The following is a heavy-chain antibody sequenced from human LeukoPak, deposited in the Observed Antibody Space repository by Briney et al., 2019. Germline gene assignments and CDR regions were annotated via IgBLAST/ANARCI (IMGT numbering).Heavy chain of an antibody. V-gene: IGHV3-48*01. CDR1: GFTFRSYS. CDR3: ARGSGSSDY. CDR2: ISTGSNTM. J-gene: IGHJ4*02. D-gene: IGHD3-10*01. Sequence: GGSLRLSCAVSGFTFRSYSMNWVRQAPGKGLEWASYISTGSNTMYYADSVKGRFTISRDDAKNSLYLQMSSLRGEDTAVYYCARGSGSSDYWGQGTLVTVSS.